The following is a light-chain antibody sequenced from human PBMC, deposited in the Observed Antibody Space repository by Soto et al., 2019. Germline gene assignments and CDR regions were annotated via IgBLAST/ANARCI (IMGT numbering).Light chain of an antibody. J-gene: IGLJ1*01. CDR1: SSNIGSNA. CDR3: AAWDDSLNGLYV. V-gene: IGLV1-44*01. Sequence: QSVLTQPPSASGTPGQRVTISCSGGSSNIGSNAVTWYHQLPRTAPKLLIYSNNQRPSGVPVRFSGSKSGSSASLAISGLQSEDEADYYCAAWDDSLNGLYVFGTGTQLTVL. CDR2: SNN.